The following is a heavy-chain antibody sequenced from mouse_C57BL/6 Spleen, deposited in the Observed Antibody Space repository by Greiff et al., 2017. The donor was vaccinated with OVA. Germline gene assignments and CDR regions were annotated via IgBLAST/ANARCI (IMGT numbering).Heavy chain of an antibody. CDR1: GFTFSDYY. D-gene: IGHD2-2*01. V-gene: IGHV5-16*01. J-gene: IGHJ3*01. CDR3: ARGSGGYAFAY. Sequence: VMLVESEGGLVQPGSSMKLSCTASGFTFSDYYMAWVRQVPEKGLEWVANINYDGSSTYYLDSLKSRFIISRDNAKNILYLQMSSLKSEDTATYYCARGSGGYAFAYWGQGTLVTVSA. CDR2: INYDGSST.